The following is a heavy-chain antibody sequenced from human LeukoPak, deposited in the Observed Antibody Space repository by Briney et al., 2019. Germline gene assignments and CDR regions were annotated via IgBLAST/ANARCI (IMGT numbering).Heavy chain of an antibody. D-gene: IGHD6-19*01. J-gene: IGHJ4*02. CDR3: ARPGYNSGWYEY. V-gene: IGHV3-33*01. CDR2: IWEDGTNI. CDR1: GFTFSSYG. Sequence: HPGGSLRLSCAASGFTFSSYGMHWVRQAPGKGLEWVAVIWEDGTNIHYADSVKGRFTISRDNSKNTLYLQMNSLRDEDTAVYYCARPGYNSGWYEYWGQGTLVTVSS.